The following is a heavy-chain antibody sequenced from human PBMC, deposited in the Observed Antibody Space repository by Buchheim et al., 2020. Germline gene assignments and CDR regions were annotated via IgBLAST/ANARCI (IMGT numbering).Heavy chain of an antibody. D-gene: IGHD6-19*01. J-gene: IGHJ4*02. CDR3: ARTPLARAGTFYFDN. CDR2: IYYGGST. V-gene: IGHV4-39*07. CDR1: GGSISNSDSYY. Sequence: QQQLQESGPGLVKPSETLSLTCTVSGGSISNSDSYYWGWIRQPPGKGLEWIGSIYYGGSTYYNPSLKSRVTISLDTSTSQFSLQLKSVTAADTAVYYCARTPLARAGTFYFDNWGQGTL.